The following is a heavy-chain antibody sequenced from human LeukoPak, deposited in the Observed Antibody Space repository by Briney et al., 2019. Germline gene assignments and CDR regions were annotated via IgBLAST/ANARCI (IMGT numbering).Heavy chain of an antibody. Sequence: SVKVSCKASGGTLSSYTISWVRQAPGQGLEWMGRIIPILGIANYAQKFQGRVTITADKSTSTAYMELSSLRSEGTAVYYCARFYYESSGSHAFDIWGQGTMVTVSS. CDR1: GGTLSSYT. J-gene: IGHJ3*02. CDR3: ARFYYESSGSHAFDI. CDR2: IIPILGIA. V-gene: IGHV1-69*02. D-gene: IGHD3-22*01.